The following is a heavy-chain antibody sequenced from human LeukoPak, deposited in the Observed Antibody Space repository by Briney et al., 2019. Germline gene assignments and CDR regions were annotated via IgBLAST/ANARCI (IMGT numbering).Heavy chain of an antibody. CDR3: AKVEDLQMTTIFDYYYYGMDV. CDR2: IIPIFGTA. D-gene: IGHD5-24*01. CDR1: GGTFSSYA. J-gene: IGHJ6*02. V-gene: IGHV1-69*13. Sequence: GASVKVSCKASGGTFSSYAISWVRQAPGQGLEWMGGIIPIFGTANYAQKFQGRVTITADESTSTAYMELSSLRAEDTAVYYCAKVEDLQMTTIFDYYYYGMDVWGQGTTVTVSS.